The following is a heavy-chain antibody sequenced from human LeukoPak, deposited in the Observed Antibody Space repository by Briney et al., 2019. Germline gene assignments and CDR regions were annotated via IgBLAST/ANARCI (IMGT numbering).Heavy chain of an antibody. CDR3: ATYKRTSGWYVFDY. D-gene: IGHD6-19*01. CDR2: MHDSGTT. CDR1: GVSISSYY. V-gene: IGHV4-59*01. J-gene: IGHJ4*02. Sequence: PSETLSLTCSVSGVSISSYYWSWLRQPPGMGLEWIGVMHDSGTTFYNPSLKSRVTMSVDTSKMQFSLQLRSVTAADTAIYYCATYKRTSGWYVFDYWGQGTLVTVSS.